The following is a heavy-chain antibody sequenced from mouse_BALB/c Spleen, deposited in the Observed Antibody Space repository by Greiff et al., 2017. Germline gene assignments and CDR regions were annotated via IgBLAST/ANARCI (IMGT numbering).Heavy chain of an antibody. CDR1: GDSITSGY. CDR3: ARLNYRYGRGYAMDY. J-gene: IGHJ4*01. V-gene: IGHV3-8*02. D-gene: IGHD2-14*01. Sequence: EVMLVESGPSLVKPSQTLSLTCSVTGDSITSGYWNWIRKFPGNKLEYMGYISYSGSTYYNPSLKSRISITRDTSKNQYYLQLNSVTTEDTATYYCARLNYRYGRGYAMDYWGQGTSVTVSS. CDR2: ISYSGST.